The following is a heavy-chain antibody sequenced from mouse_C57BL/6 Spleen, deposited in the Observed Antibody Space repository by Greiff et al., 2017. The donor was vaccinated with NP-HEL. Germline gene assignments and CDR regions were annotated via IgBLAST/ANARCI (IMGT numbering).Heavy chain of an antibody. CDR2: ISDGGSYT. J-gene: IGHJ3*01. V-gene: IGHV5-4*01. CDR3: ARDGKSFAY. CDR1: GFTFSSYA. Sequence: EVQGVESGGGLVKPGGSLKLSCAASGFTFSSYAMSWVRQTPEKRLEWVATISDGGSYTYYPDNVKGRVTISRDNAKNNLYLQMSHLKSEDTAMYYCARDGKSFAYWGQGTLVTVSA.